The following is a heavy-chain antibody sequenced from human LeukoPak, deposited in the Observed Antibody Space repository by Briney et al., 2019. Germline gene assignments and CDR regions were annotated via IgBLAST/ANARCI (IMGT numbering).Heavy chain of an antibody. V-gene: IGHV3-30*18. D-gene: IGHD3-10*01. CDR1: GFTFSGYG. J-gene: IGHJ4*02. CDR3: AKGSEFGELLPPFDY. Sequence: GGSLRLSCAASGFTFSGYGMHWVRQAPGKGLEWVAVISYDGSNKYYADSVKGRFTISRDNSKNTLYLQMNSLRAEDTAVYYCAKGSEFGELLPPFDYWGQGTLVTVSS. CDR2: ISYDGSNK.